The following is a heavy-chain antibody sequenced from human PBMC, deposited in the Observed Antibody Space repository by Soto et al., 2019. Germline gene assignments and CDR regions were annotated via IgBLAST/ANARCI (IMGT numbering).Heavy chain of an antibody. CDR3: ARDRGVTIFGVVTTPNWFDP. V-gene: IGHV3-74*01. J-gene: IGHJ5*02. CDR2: INSDGSSS. CDR1: GFTFSSYW. D-gene: IGHD3-3*01. Sequence: GSLRLSCAASGFTFSSYWMHWVRQAPGKGLVWVSRINSDGSSSSYADSVKGRFTISRDNAKNTLYLQMNSLRAEDTAVYYCARDRGVTIFGVVTTPNWFDPWGQGTLVTVSS.